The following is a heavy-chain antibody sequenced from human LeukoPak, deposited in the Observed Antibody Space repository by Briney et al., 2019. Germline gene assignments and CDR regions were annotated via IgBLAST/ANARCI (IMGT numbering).Heavy chain of an antibody. CDR3: ARDVRY. CDR1: GFTFSNAW. V-gene: IGHV3-7*04. J-gene: IGHJ4*02. CDR2: MNQDGDQG. Sequence: GGSLRLSCAASGFTFSNAWMNWVRQAPGKGLEWVATMNQDGDQGDYADSVGGRFTISRDNARNSVYLQMSGLRADDTAVYYCARDVRYWGQGTLVTVSS.